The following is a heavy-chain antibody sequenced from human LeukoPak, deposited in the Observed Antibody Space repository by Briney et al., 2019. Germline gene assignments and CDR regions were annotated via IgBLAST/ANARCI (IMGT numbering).Heavy chain of an antibody. V-gene: IGHV4-39*01. CDR2: IYYSGYT. J-gene: IGHJ4*02. CDR1: GVSISSDAYR. CDR3: ARLDWGSGGSGSFDY. D-gene: IGHD7-27*01. Sequence: PSETLSLTCTVSGVSISSDAYRWGWLRQPPGKGLEWIGNIYYSGYTYYNPSLKSRVTISVDTSKNQLSLKLTPVTAADTAVYYCARLDWGSGGSGSFDYWGQGTLVTVSS.